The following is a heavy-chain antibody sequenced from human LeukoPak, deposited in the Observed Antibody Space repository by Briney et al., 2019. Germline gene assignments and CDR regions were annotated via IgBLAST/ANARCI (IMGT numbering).Heavy chain of an antibody. D-gene: IGHD3-22*01. J-gene: IGHJ4*02. Sequence: GGSLRLSCAASGFTFSSYAMSWVRQAPGKGLEWVSAISGSGGSTYYADSVKGRFTISRDNSKNTLYLQMNSLRAEDTAVYYCAKFTMIVGVITHFDYWGQGTLVTVSS. CDR2: ISGSGGST. V-gene: IGHV3-23*01. CDR1: GFTFSSYA. CDR3: AKFTMIVGVITHFDY.